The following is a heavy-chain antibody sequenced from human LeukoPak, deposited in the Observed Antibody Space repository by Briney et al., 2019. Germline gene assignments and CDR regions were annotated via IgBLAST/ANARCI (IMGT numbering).Heavy chain of an antibody. Sequence: GGSLRLSCTVSGFTVSTNSMSWVRQAPGKGLEWVSFIYSDNTHYSDSVKGRFTISRDNSKNTLYLQMNSLRAEDTAVYYCAKDIDIEGFDYWGQGTLVTVSS. CDR3: AKDIDIEGFDY. J-gene: IGHJ4*02. CDR2: IYSDNT. CDR1: GFTVSTNS. D-gene: IGHD2-15*01. V-gene: IGHV3-53*01.